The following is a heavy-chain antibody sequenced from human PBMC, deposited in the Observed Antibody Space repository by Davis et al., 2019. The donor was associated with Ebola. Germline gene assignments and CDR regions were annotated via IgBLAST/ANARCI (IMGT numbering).Heavy chain of an antibody. CDR3: ARVESSFYAGDY. Sequence: GESLKISCAASGFTFSSSWMGWVRQPPGRGLEWVANIHPDGSEKYYVDSVKGRFTISRDNAKNSLYLQMNSLTDEDTAVYYCARVESSFYAGDYWGQGTLVTVSS. CDR1: GFTFSSSW. J-gene: IGHJ4*02. D-gene: IGHD6-13*01. CDR2: IHPDGSEK. V-gene: IGHV3-7*01.